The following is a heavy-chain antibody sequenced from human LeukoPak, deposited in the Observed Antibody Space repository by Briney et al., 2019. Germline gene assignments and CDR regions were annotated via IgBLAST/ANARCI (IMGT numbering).Heavy chain of an antibody. V-gene: IGHV4-34*01. CDR1: GGSFSGYY. CDR2: INHSGST. D-gene: IGHD6-13*01. CDR3: ARDLGGSSSWPVDY. J-gene: IGHJ4*02. Sequence: SETLSLTCAVYGGSFSGYYWSWIRQPPGKGLEWIGEINHSGSTNYNPSLKSRVTISVDTSKNQFSLKLSSVTAADTALYYCARDLGGSSSWPVDYXXXGTLVTV.